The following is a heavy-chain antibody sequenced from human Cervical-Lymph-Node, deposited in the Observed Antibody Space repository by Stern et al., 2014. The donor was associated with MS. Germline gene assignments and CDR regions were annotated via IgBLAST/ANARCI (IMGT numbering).Heavy chain of an antibody. Sequence: VQLVESGGGVVQPGGSLRLSCAASGFSFSRYAMHWVRQAPGKGLEWVALIWYDGSNPYYADYVTGRFTISRDNSKNTLYLQMNSLRAEDTAVYYCASAYSSSHYYFDYWGQGTLVTVSS. J-gene: IGHJ4*02. D-gene: IGHD6-13*01. CDR2: IWYDGSNP. CDR1: GFSFSRYA. V-gene: IGHV3-33*01. CDR3: ASAYSSSHYYFDY.